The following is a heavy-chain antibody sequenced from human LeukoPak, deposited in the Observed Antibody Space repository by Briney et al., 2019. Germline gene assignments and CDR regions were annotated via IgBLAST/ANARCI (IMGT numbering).Heavy chain of an antibody. V-gene: IGHV1-2*02. CDR3: ASREQTAQNAFDI. CDR1: GYTFTGYY. D-gene: IGHD1-26*01. J-gene: IGHJ3*02. Sequence: ASVKVSCKASGYTFTGYYMHWVRQAPGQGLEWMGWINPNSGGTNYAQKFQGRVTMTRDTSISTAYMELSRLRSDDTAVYYCASREQTAQNAFDIWGQGTMVTASS. CDR2: INPNSGGT.